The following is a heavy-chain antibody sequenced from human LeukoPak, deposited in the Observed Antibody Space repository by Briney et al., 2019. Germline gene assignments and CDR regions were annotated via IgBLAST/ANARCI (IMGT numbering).Heavy chain of an antibody. V-gene: IGHV3-21*01. D-gene: IGHD2-15*01. Sequence: SVEGRFTISRDNAKNSLYLQMNSLRAEDTAVYYCARGPLDIVVVVAATGAFDIWGQGTMVTVSS. CDR3: ARGPLDIVVVVAATGAFDI. J-gene: IGHJ3*02.